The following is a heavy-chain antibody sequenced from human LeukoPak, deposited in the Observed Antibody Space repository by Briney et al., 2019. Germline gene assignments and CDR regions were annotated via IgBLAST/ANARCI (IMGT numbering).Heavy chain of an antibody. V-gene: IGHV1-69*13. CDR1: GGTFSSYA. D-gene: IGHD2-15*01. CDR3: ARAGGPKYCSGGSCYSRGLYGMDV. CDR2: IIPIFGTA. Sequence: SVKVSCKASGGTFSSYAISWVRQAPGQGLEWMGGIIPIFGTANYAQTFQGRVTITADESTSTAYMELSSLRSEDTAVYYCARAGGPKYCSGGSCYSRGLYGMDVWGQGTTVTVSS. J-gene: IGHJ6*02.